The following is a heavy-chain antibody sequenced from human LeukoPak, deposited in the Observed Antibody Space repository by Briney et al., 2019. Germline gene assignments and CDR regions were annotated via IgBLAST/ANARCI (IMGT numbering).Heavy chain of an antibody. V-gene: IGHV3-30*03. CDR2: LSDDSSRI. CDR1: GFPFSNYG. J-gene: IGHJ3*02. D-gene: IGHD3-22*01. CDR3: ARDIYYYDSSGYYIQTYAFDI. Sequence: GGSLRLSCAASGFPFSNYGMHWVRQAPGKGLEWVAALSDDSSRIYYAESVKGRFTISRDNAKNTLYLQMNSLRAEDTAVYYCARDIYYYDSSGYYIQTYAFDIWGQGTMVTVSS.